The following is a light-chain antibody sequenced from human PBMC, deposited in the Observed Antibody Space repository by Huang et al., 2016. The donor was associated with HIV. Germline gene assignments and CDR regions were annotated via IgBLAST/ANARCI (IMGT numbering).Light chain of an antibody. CDR3: QQYDNWPLT. CDR2: GAS. CDR1: HSVSSN. J-gene: IGKJ5*01. V-gene: IGKV3-15*01. Sequence: ERVMTQSPATRSVAPGERVTLSCRASHSVSSNLAWYQQKPGQAPRLLNHGASTRATGIPARFRGRGSGTEFTLAISSLQSEDSGFYFCQQYDNWPLTFGQGTRLEIK.